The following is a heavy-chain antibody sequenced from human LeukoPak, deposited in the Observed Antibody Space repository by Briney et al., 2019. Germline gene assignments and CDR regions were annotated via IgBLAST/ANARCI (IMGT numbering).Heavy chain of an antibody. CDR3: ARAGSSGWDY. Sequence: GGSLRLSCAASGFTLSSYWMHWVRQAPGKGLVWVSRINSDGSSISYADSVKGRFTISRDNAKNTLYLQMNSLRAEDTAVHYCARAGSSGWDYWGQGTLVTVSS. J-gene: IGHJ4*02. V-gene: IGHV3-74*01. CDR1: GFTLSSYW. D-gene: IGHD6-19*01. CDR2: INSDGSSI.